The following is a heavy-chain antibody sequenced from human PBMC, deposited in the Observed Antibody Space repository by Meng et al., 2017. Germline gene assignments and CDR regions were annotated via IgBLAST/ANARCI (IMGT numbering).Heavy chain of an antibody. J-gene: IGHJ4*02. V-gene: IGHV7-4-1*02. CDR2: INTNTGNP. D-gene: IGHD1-26*01. CDR1: GYTFPSYA. Sequence: QVQLVESGSEVKKPWASVNVSCKASGYTFPSYAMKWVRQAPGQGLEWMGWINTNTGNPTYAQGFTGRFVFSLDTSVSTAYLQISSLKAEDTAVYYCAREGRVDFDYWGQGTLVTVSS. CDR3: AREGRVDFDY.